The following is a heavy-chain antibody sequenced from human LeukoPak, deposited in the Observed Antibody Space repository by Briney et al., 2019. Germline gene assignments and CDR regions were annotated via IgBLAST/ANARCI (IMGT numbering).Heavy chain of an antibody. V-gene: IGHV3-64*01. J-gene: IGHJ3*01. Sequence: GGSLRLSCAASGFTFRSYGMHWVRQAPGKGLEYVAAISSNGGSTEYANSVKGRFTISRDNSKHTLYLQMNSLRADDTAVYYCARNARDFVFDLWGQGTMVTVSS. D-gene: IGHD3-3*01. CDR1: GFTFRSYG. CDR3: ARNARDFVFDL. CDR2: ISSNGGST.